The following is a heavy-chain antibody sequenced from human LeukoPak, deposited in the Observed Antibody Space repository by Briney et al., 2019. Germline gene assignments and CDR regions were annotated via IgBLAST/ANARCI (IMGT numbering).Heavy chain of an antibody. CDR2: INPNSGGT. CDR3: ARLYSGYGNYYYYMDV. Sequence: ASVKVSCKASGYTFTGYYMHWVRLAPGQGLEWMGWINPNSGGTNYAQKFQGRVTMTGDTSISTAYMELSSLRSDDTAVYYCARLYSGYGNYYYYMDVWGKGTTVTVSS. V-gene: IGHV1-2*02. J-gene: IGHJ6*03. CDR1: GYTFTGYY. D-gene: IGHD5-12*01.